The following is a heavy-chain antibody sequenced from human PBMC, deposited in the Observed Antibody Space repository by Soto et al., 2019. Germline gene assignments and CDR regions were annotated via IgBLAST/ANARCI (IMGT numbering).Heavy chain of an antibody. CDR3: AIELRDNSGYYGDFDI. J-gene: IGHJ3*02. CDR2: ISAYNDNT. V-gene: IGHV1-18*01. D-gene: IGHD3-22*01. Sequence: ASVKVSCKASGYNFTSYGISWVRQAPGQGLEWMGWISAYNDNTNYAQKLQGRVTMTTNTSTSTAYMELRSLRSDDTAVYYCAIELRDNSGYYGDFDIWGQGTMVTVS. CDR1: GYNFTSYG.